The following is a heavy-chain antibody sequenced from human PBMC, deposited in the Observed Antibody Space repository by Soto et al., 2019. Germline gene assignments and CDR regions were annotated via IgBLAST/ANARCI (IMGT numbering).Heavy chain of an antibody. CDR3: AAELWAPPALFDY. CDR1: GYIFTDYY. V-gene: IGHV1-2*06. Sequence: ASVKVSCKASGYIFTDYYMHWVRQAPGQELGWMGRINPNSGGTNYAQKFQGRVTMTRDTSISTAYTELSSLRSEDTAVYYCAAELWAPPALFDYWGQGTLVTVSS. D-gene: IGHD5-18*01. J-gene: IGHJ4*02. CDR2: INPNSGGT.